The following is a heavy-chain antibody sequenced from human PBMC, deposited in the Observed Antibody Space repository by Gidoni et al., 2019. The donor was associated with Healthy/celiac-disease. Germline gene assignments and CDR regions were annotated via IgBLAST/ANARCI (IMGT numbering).Heavy chain of an antibody. Sequence: QVQLVESGGGVVQPGRSLRLSCAASGFTFSSSAMHWVRQAPGKGLEWVAVISYDGSNKYYADSVKGRFTISRDNSKNTLYLQMNSLRAEDTAVYYCARDYGDYYYHYYGMDVWGQGTTVTVSS. CDR1: GFTFSSSA. CDR3: ARDYGDYYYHYYGMDV. J-gene: IGHJ6*02. CDR2: ISYDGSNK. V-gene: IGHV3-30-3*01. D-gene: IGHD4-17*01.